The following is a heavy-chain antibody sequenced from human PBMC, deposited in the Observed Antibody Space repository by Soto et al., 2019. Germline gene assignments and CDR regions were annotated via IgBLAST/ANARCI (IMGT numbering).Heavy chain of an antibody. CDR3: ARDLAWGVGSSSK. CDR2: IYSGGST. J-gene: IGHJ4*02. CDR1: GFTVSSNY. D-gene: IGHD6-13*01. V-gene: IGHV3-66*01. Sequence: EVQLVESGGGLVQPGGSLRLSCAASGFTVSSNYMSWVRQAPGKGLEWVSVIYSGGSTYYADSVKGRFTISRDNSKNTLYLQMNSLRAEDTAVYYCARDLAWGVGSSSKWGQGTLVTVSS.